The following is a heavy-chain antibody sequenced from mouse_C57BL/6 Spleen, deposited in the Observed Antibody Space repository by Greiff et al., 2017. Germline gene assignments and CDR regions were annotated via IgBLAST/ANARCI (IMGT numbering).Heavy chain of an antibody. J-gene: IGHJ4*01. CDR3: ARGGSSRAMDY. CDR1: GYSITSGYY. D-gene: IGHD1-1*01. Sequence: EVHLVESGPGLVKPSQSLSLTCSVTGYSITSGYYWNWIRQFPGNKLEWMGYISYDGSNNYNQSLKNRISITRDTSKNQFFLTLNSVTTEDTATYYCARGGSSRAMDYWGQGTSVTVSS. CDR2: ISYDGSN. V-gene: IGHV3-6*01.